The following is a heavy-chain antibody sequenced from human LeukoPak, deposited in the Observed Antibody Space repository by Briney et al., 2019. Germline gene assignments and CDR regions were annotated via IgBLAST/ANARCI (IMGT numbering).Heavy chain of an antibody. J-gene: IGHJ4*02. CDR2: ISAYNGNT. Sequence: ASVKVSCKASGYTFTSYGISWVRQAPGQGLEWMGWISAYNGNTNYAQKLQGRVTMTTDTSTSTAYMELRSLRSDDTAVYYCARREVINYYDSSGYFGGIVYWGQGTLVTVSS. CDR1: GYTFTSYG. CDR3: ARREVINYYDSSGYFGGIVY. D-gene: IGHD3-22*01. V-gene: IGHV1-18*01.